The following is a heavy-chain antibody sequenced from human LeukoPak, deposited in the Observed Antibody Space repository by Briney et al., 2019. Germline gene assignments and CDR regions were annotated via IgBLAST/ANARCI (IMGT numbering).Heavy chain of an antibody. CDR1: GFTFSNYG. CDR2: ISGSGGST. J-gene: IGHJ4*02. V-gene: IGHV3-23*01. Sequence: GGSLRLSCAASGFTFSNYGMNWVRQAPGKGLEWVSAISGSGGSTYYADSVKGRFTISRDNSKNTLYLQMNSLRAEDTAVYYCARETYYYDSSGYSYYFDYWGQGTLVTVSS. CDR3: ARETYYYDSSGYSYYFDY. D-gene: IGHD3-22*01.